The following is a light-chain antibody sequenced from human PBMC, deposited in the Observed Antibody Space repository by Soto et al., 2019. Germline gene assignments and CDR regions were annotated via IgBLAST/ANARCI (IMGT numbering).Light chain of an antibody. J-gene: IGKJ1*01. CDR2: DAS. V-gene: IGKV1-5*01. CDR3: QQYENYWT. CDR1: QSISSW. Sequence: DIHMTQSPSTLSAPPLDIVTITCRASQSISSWLAWYQHKPGKAPKLLIYDASNLDSGVPSRFSGSGSGTEFSLTISNLQPDDCATYYCQQYENYWTFGQGTKVDIK.